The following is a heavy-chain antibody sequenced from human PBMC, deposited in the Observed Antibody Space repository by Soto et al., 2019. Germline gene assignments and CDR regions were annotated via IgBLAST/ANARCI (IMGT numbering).Heavy chain of an antibody. CDR2: MNPNSGNT. Sequence: ASVKVSCKASGYTFTSYDINWVRQATGQGLEWMGWMNPNSGNTGYAQKFQGRVTITADKSTSTAYMELSSLRSEDTAVYYCARASRDGYQSFDYWGQGTLVTVSS. D-gene: IGHD5-12*01. CDR1: GYTFTSYD. V-gene: IGHV1-8*01. CDR3: ARASRDGYQSFDY. J-gene: IGHJ4*02.